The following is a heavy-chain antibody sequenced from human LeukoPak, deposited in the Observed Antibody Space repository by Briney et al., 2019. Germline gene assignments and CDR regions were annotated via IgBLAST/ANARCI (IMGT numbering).Heavy chain of an antibody. CDR1: GYTFTSYA. Sequence: ASVKVSCKASGYTFTSYAMNWVRQAPGQGLEWMGWINTNTGNPTYAQGFTGRFVFSLDTPVSTAYLQISSLKAEDTAVYYCARDALGYCSGGSCSDAFDIWGQGTMVTVSS. CDR3: ARDALGYCSGGSCSDAFDI. CDR2: INTNTGNP. D-gene: IGHD2-15*01. V-gene: IGHV7-4-1*02. J-gene: IGHJ3*02.